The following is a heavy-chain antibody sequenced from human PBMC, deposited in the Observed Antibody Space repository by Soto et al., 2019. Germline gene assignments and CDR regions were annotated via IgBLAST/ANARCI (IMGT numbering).Heavy chain of an antibody. Sequence: GGSLRLSCAASGFTFSSYWMHWVRQAPGKGLVWVSRINGDGSSTSYADSVKGRFTISRDNAKNTLFLQMNSLRAEDTSVYYCARGVGSGSYHPDWGQGTLVTVSS. CDR3: ARGVGSGSYHPD. CDR1: GFTFSSYW. D-gene: IGHD3-10*01. J-gene: IGHJ4*02. CDR2: INGDGSST. V-gene: IGHV3-74*01.